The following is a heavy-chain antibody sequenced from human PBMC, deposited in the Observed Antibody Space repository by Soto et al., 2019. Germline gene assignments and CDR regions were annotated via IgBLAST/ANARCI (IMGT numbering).Heavy chain of an antibody. Sequence: LGESLKISCKGSGYSFTSYWISWVRQMPGKGLEWMGRIDPSDSYTNYSPSFQGHVTISADKSISTAYLQWSSLKASDTAMYYCARHTAGEADYWGQGTLVTVSS. V-gene: IGHV5-10-1*01. D-gene: IGHD5-18*01. J-gene: IGHJ4*02. CDR1: GYSFTSYW. CDR2: IDPSDSYT. CDR3: ARHTAGEADY.